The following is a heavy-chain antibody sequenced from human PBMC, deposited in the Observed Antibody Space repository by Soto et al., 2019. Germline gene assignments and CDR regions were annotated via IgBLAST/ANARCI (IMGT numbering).Heavy chain of an antibody. J-gene: IGHJ4*02. CDR2: IYFGDSDV. D-gene: IGHD2-21*01. CDR1: GYNFNTYW. Sequence: PGESLKISCKSSGYNFNTYWIGWVRQLPGKGLEWMGIIYFGDSDVRYSPSFQGQVTISADKSISTAYLQWSSLKSSDTATYYCASHRGDHFDHWGQGTRGTVSS. CDR3: ASHRGDHFDH. V-gene: IGHV5-51*01.